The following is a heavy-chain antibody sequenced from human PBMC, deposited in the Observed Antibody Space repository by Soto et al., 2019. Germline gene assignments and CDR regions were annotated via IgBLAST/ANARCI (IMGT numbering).Heavy chain of an antibody. CDR1: GYTFTSYA. Sequence: ASVKVSCKASGYTFTSYAMHWVRQAPGQRLEWMGWINAGNGNTKYSQKFQGRVTITRDTSASTAYMELSSLRSEDTAVYYCARVVGLYSGYDYYYYYYMDVWGKGTTVTVSS. V-gene: IGHV1-3*01. D-gene: IGHD5-12*01. CDR3: ARVVGLYSGYDYYYYYYMDV. J-gene: IGHJ6*03. CDR2: INAGNGNT.